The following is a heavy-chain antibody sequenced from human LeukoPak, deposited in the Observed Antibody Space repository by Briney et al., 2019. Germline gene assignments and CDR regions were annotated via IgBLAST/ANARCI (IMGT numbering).Heavy chain of an antibody. Sequence: PGGSLRLSCAASGFTVSGNYMSWVRQAPGKGLEWVSVIYSSGSTYYADSVKGRFTISRGNSKNTLYLQMNSLRPEDTAVYYCARVRGTRYFDYWGQGTLVTVSS. CDR2: IYSSGST. V-gene: IGHV3-53*01. D-gene: IGHD2-2*01. CDR3: ARVRGTRYFDY. CDR1: GFTVSGNY. J-gene: IGHJ4*02.